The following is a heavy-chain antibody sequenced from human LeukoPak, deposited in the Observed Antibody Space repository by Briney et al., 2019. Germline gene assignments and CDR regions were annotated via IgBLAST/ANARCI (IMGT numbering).Heavy chain of an antibody. V-gene: IGHV1-69*06. D-gene: IGHD3-22*01. CDR1: GGTFSSNA. Sequence: VASVKITCKASGGTFSSNAISWVRQDPGQGLEWMGRIIPIFGTENYAQKFQGRVTITADKSTRTAYMELSSLRSEDTARYYCARDADPLTYYYDSSGYYFDYWGQGTLVTVSS. CDR2: IIPIFGTE. CDR3: ARDADPLTYYYDSSGYYFDY. J-gene: IGHJ4*02.